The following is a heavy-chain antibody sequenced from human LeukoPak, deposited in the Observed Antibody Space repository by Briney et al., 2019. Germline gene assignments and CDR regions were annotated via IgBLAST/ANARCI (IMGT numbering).Heavy chain of an antibody. D-gene: IGHD3-22*01. CDR1: GFTFSSYA. J-gene: IGHJ4*02. CDR3: ARDSDPYYYDSNFDY. V-gene: IGHV3-23*01. Sequence: PGGSLRLSCAASGFTFSSYALTWVRQAPGKGLEWVSFISGSGGSTDYADSVKGRFTISRDNSKNTLYLQMNSLRAEDTAVYYCARDSDPYYYDSNFDYWGQGTLVTVSS. CDR2: ISGSGGST.